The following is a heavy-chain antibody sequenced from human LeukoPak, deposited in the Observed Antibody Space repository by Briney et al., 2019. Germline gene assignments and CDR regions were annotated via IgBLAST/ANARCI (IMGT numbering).Heavy chain of an antibody. CDR2: VYYSGST. CDR3: ARRSVMTAINFNAFDI. D-gene: IGHD2-21*02. CDR1: GGSLSGYY. Sequence: SETLSLTCAVYGGSLSGYYWSWIRQPPGKGLEWIGYVYYSGSTNYNPSLKSRVTISVDTSKNQFSLKLSSVTAADTAVYYCARRSVMTAINFNAFDIWGQGTMVTVSS. J-gene: IGHJ3*02. V-gene: IGHV4-59*08.